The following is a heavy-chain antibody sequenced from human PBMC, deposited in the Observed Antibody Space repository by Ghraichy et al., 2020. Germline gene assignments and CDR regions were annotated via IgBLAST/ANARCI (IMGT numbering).Heavy chain of an antibody. V-gene: IGHV4-4*02. Sequence: ESLNISCAVSGGSISSSNWWSWVRQPPGKGLEWIGEIYHSGSTNYNPSLKSRVTISVDKSKNQFSLKLSSVTAADTAVYYCARDQGERRFLEWLSPNYYFYGMDVWGQGTTVTVSS. D-gene: IGHD3-3*01. CDR2: IYHSGST. CDR3: ARDQGERRFLEWLSPNYYFYGMDV. CDR1: GGSISSSNW. J-gene: IGHJ6*02.